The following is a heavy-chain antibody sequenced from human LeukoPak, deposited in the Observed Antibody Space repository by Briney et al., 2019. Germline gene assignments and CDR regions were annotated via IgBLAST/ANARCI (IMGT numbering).Heavy chain of an antibody. J-gene: IGHJ6*02. V-gene: IGHV3-21*01. D-gene: IGHD5-12*01. Sequence: GGSLRLSCAASGFTFSSYSMNWVRQAPGKGLEWVSSISSSSSYIYYADSVKGRFTISRDNAKNSLYLQMNSLRAEDTAVYYCARDLNSGYERRYYGMDVWGQGTTVTVSS. CDR2: ISSSSSYI. CDR3: ARDLNSGYERRYYGMDV. CDR1: GFTFSSYS.